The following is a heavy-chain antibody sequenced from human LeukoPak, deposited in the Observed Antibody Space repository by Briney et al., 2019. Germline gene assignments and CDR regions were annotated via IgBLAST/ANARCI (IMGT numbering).Heavy chain of an antibody. CDR1: GFPFSSYG. J-gene: IGHJ3*02. CDR3: AKDQSAYGDYAFDI. CDR2: ISYDGSNK. Sequence: GGSLRLSFAASGFPFSSYGMHWVRQAPGKGLEWVAVISYDGSNKYYADSVKGRFTISRDNSKNTLYLQMNSLRAEDTAVYYCAKDQSAYGDYAFDIWGQGTMVTVSS. V-gene: IGHV3-30*18. D-gene: IGHD4-17*01.